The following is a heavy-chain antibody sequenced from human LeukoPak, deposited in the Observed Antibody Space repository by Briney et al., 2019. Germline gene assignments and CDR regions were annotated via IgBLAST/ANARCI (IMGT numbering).Heavy chain of an antibody. CDR1: GFTFSSYA. CDR3: VRHDSFIPF. V-gene: IGHV3-23*01. Sequence: PGGSLRLSCAASGFTFSSYAMSWVRQAPGKGLEWVSSISDTYATTYYTDSVKGRCTISRDNSKNTVYLQLNNLRAEDTAVYFCVRHDSFIPFWGQGTLVTVSS. CDR2: ISDTYATT. D-gene: IGHD2-21*01. J-gene: IGHJ4*02.